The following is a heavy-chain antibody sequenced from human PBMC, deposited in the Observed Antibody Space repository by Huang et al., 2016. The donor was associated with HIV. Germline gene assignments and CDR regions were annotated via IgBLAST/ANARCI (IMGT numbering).Heavy chain of an antibody. CDR1: GFSFSSCN. V-gene: IGHV3-48*01. Sequence: EEQLVESGGGLVQPGGSLRLSCAASGFSFSSCNMSWVRQASGKWLEWLSYISETGSVITYADSVKGRFTVSRDNAKNSLYLQMDSLRAEDTAVYYCARGYSSSWLYNWGQGTLVTVSS. CDR2: ISETGSVI. CDR3: ARGYSSSWLYN. D-gene: IGHD6-13*01. J-gene: IGHJ4*02.